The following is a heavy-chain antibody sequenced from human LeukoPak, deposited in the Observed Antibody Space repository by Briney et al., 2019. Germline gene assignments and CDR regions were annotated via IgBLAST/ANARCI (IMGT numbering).Heavy chain of an antibody. CDR2: ISYDGSSK. D-gene: IGHD6-19*01. CDR3: AKDKGIAVAGPGGAFDI. CDR1: GFTFSSYG. Sequence: GGSLRLSCAASGFTFSSYGMHWVRQALGKGLEWVAVISYDGSSKYYADSVKGRFTISRDNSKNTLYLQMNSLGAEDTAVYYCAKDKGIAVAGPGGAFDIWGQGTMVTVSS. V-gene: IGHV3-30*18. J-gene: IGHJ3*02.